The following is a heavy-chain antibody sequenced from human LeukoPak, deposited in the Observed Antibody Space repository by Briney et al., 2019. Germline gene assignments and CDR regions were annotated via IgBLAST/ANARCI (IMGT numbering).Heavy chain of an antibody. CDR3: ARDQVKLAWDVFDI. J-gene: IGHJ3*02. V-gene: IGHV4-61*02. CDR2: IYTSGST. D-gene: IGHD5-12*01. CDR1: GGSISSGSYY. Sequence: SETLSLTCTVSGGSISSGSYYWSWIRQPAGKGLEWIGRIYTSGSTNYNPSLKSRVTISVDTSKNQFSLKLSSVTAADTAVYYCARDQVKLAWDVFDIWGQGTMVTVSS.